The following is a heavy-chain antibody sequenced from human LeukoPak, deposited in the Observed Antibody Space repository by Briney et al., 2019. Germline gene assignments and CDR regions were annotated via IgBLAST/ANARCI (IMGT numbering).Heavy chain of an antibody. Sequence: ASVKVSCKASGYTFTGYYMHWVRQAPGQGLEWMGWINPNSGGTNYAQKFQGRVTMTRDTSISTAYMELSRLRSDDTAVYYCARRGASDYGDYDWYFVLWGRGTLVTVSS. CDR3: ARRGASDYGDYDWYFVL. J-gene: IGHJ2*01. CDR2: INPNSGGT. CDR1: GYTFTGYY. D-gene: IGHD4-17*01. V-gene: IGHV1-2*02.